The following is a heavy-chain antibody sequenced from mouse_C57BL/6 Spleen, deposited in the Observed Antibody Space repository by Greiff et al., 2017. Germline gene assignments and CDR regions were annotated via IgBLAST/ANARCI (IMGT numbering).Heavy chain of an antibody. V-gene: IGHV5-9-1*02. J-gene: IGHJ4*01. CDR1: GFTFSSYA. CDR2: ISSGGDYI. CDR3: TRVPLGDYAMDY. Sequence: EVKLVESGEGLVKPGGSLKLSCAASGFTFSSYAMSWVRQTPEKRLEWVAYISSGGDYIYYADTVKGRFTISRDNARNTLYLQMSSLKSEDTAMYYCTRVPLGDYAMDYWGQGTSVTVSS.